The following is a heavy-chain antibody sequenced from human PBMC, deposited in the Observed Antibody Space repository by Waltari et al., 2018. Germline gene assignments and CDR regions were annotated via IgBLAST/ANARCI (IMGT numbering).Heavy chain of an antibody. CDR3: GGSVWLSIDY. CDR2: INHSGST. D-gene: IGHD2-15*01. CDR1: GGSFSGYY. J-gene: IGHJ4*03. V-gene: IGHV4-34*01. Sequence: VQLPLWGAGLLKPSETLSLTCAVFGGSFSGYYWSWIRQPPGKGLEWIGEINHSGSTNYNTTLKRRVTISVDTSKNQLSLELSAVTAADTAVYYGGGSVWLSIDYWGQGTMVTVSS.